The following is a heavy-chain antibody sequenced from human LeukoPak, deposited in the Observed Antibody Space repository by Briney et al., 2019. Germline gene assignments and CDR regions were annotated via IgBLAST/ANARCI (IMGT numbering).Heavy chain of an antibody. Sequence: PGGTLRLSCVASGFTFSTYGMSWVRRAPGKGLDWVGRIKTKTNGGTADYSPPVKGRFTISRDDSKNTLYLQMNSLKTDDTAVYYCATEGFTYGYHGIDIWGQGTIVTVSS. CDR1: GFTFSTYG. V-gene: IGHV3-15*01. CDR2: IKTKTNGGTA. CDR3: ATEGFTYGYHGIDI. J-gene: IGHJ3*02. D-gene: IGHD5-18*01.